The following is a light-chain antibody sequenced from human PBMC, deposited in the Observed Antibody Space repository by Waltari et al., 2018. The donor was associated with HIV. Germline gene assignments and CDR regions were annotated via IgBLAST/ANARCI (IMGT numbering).Light chain of an antibody. J-gene: IGLJ3*02. CDR1: ALPKRY. Sequence: SYELTQPPSVSVSPVQTARIPCSGDALPKRYAYWYQQKPGQAPGLVIYKDSERPSGIPERFSGSSSGTTVTLTISGVQAEDEADYYCQSADSSGTYRVFGGGTKLTV. V-gene: IGLV3-25*03. CDR2: KDS. CDR3: QSADSSGTYRV.